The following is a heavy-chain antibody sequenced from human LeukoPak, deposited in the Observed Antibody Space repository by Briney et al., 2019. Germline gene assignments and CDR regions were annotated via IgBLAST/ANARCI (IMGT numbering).Heavy chain of an antibody. CDR1: GFSLSTGGVG. CDR3: AHTSPCDDPYCGGDWITDY. V-gene: IGHV2-5*02. D-gene: IGHD2-21*02. CDR2: LYWDAGK. Sequence: SGPTLVNPTQTLTLTCTFSGFSLSTGGVGVGWIRQPPGKALEWLALLYWDAGKRYSPSLNSRLTITKDTSKNHVVLTMTNMDPVDTATYYCAHTSPCDDPYCGGDWITDYWGQGTLVTVSS. J-gene: IGHJ4*02.